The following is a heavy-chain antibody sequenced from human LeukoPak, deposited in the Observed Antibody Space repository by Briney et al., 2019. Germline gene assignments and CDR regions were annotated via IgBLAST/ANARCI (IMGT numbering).Heavy chain of an antibody. J-gene: IGHJ4*02. Sequence: GGSLRLSCVASGFTFSSYSMNWVRQAPGEGLEWVSYISSLSGTIYYADSVKGRFTISRDNAKNSLYLQMNSLRAEDTAVYYCARDPYGDYFDYWGQGTLVTVSS. CDR3: ARDPYGDYFDY. V-gene: IGHV3-48*01. CDR1: GFTFSSYS. D-gene: IGHD4-17*01. CDR2: ISSLSGTI.